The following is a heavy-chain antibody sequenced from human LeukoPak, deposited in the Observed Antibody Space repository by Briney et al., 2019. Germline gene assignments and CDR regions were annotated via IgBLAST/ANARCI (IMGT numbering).Heavy chain of an antibody. D-gene: IGHD6-19*01. V-gene: IGHV1-69*13. CDR3: ARGPHVADPYYYYYGMDV. J-gene: IGHJ6*02. CDR2: IIPIFGTA. Sequence: GASVKVSCKASGGTFSSYAISWVRQAPGQGLEWMGGIIPIFGTANYAQKFQGRVTITADESTSTAYMELSSLRSEDTAVYYCARGPHVADPYYYYYGMDVWGQGTTVTVSS. CDR1: GGTFSSYA.